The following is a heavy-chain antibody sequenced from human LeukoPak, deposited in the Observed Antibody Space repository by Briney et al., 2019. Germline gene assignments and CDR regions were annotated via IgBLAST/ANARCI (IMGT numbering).Heavy chain of an antibody. CDR3: ARYCSSTSCYWGGIDY. Sequence: GGSLRLSCAASGFTFSSYSMTWVRQAPGKGLEWVSSISSSSSYIYYADSVKGRFTISRDNAKNSLYLQMNSLRAEDTAVYYCARYCSSTSCYWGGIDYWGQGTLVTVSS. J-gene: IGHJ4*02. CDR1: GFTFSSYS. D-gene: IGHD2-2*01. CDR2: ISSSSSYI. V-gene: IGHV3-21*01.